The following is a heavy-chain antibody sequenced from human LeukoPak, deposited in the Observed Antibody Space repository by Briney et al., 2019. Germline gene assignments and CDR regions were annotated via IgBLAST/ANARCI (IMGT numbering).Heavy chain of an antibody. D-gene: IGHD3-22*01. Sequence: GGSLRLSCAASGFTFSSYGMHWVRQAPGKGLEWVAVIWYDGSNKYYADSVKGRFTISRDNSKNTLYLQMNSLRAEDTAVYYCAKGHSSGYYYESAWFDYRGQGTLVTVSS. J-gene: IGHJ4*02. CDR1: GFTFSSYG. CDR2: IWYDGSNK. V-gene: IGHV3-33*06. CDR3: AKGHSSGYYYESAWFDY.